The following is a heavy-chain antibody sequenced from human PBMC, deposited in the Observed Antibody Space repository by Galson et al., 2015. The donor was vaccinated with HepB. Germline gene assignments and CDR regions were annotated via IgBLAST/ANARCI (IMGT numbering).Heavy chain of an antibody. D-gene: IGHD4-23*01. Sequence: QSGAEVKKPGESLRISCKDSGNSSTSYWISWVRQLPGKGLEWMGKIDPSDSYTNYSPSFKGHVTISADKSISTVYLQWGSLEASDTAMYFCARHDSTVVSQYFDFWGQGTLVTVSS. J-gene: IGHJ4*02. V-gene: IGHV5-10-1*01. CDR1: GNSSTSYW. CDR3: ARHDSTVVSQYFDF. CDR2: IDPSDSYT.